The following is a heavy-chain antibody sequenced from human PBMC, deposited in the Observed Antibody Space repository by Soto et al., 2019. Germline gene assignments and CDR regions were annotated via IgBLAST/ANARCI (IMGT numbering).Heavy chain of an antibody. D-gene: IGHD2-2*01. Sequence: QVQLVQSGAEVKKPGASVKVSCKASGYTFTGYYMHWVRQAPGQGLEWMGWINPNSGGTNYAQKFEGWVTMTRDTSISTAYMELSRLRSDDTAVYYYARDAGELVPAAKYYFDYWGQGTLVTVSS. CDR2: INPNSGGT. CDR1: GYTFTGYY. J-gene: IGHJ4*02. CDR3: ARDAGELVPAAKYYFDY. V-gene: IGHV1-2*04.